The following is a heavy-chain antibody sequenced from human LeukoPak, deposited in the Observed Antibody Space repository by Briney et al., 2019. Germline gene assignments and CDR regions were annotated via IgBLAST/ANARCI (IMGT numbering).Heavy chain of an antibody. V-gene: IGHV3-74*01. Sequence: GGSLRLSCAASGFTFSTHWMYWVRQAPGKELVWVSRISGEGSMTIYADSVKGRFTISRDNAKDTLFLQMTSLRVEDTAVYSCASLLTPYHGSGGGGVDVWGQGTTVTVSS. CDR3: ASLLTPYHGSGGGGVDV. J-gene: IGHJ6*02. D-gene: IGHD3-10*01. CDR2: ISGEGSMT. CDR1: GFTFSTHW.